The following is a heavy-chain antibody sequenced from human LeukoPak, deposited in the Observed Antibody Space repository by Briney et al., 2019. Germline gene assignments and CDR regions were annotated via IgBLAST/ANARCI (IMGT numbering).Heavy chain of an antibody. D-gene: IGHD3-10*01. CDR2: IRSGAYT. CDR3: ARISVVSRSGPLDF. CDR1: GFTFNNYA. V-gene: IGHV3-23*01. J-gene: IGHJ4*02. Sequence: TGGSLRLSCAASGFTFNNYAMTWVRQAPGKGVEWVSTIRSGAYTYYADSVKGRLSISRDNSKNTLYLEMNSLRAEDAAVYYCARISVVSRSGPLDFWGQGTLVTVSS.